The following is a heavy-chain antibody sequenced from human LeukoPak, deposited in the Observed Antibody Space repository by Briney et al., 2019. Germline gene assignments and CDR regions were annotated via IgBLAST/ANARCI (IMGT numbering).Heavy chain of an antibody. CDR3: ARSDHDILTGYYNWFDP. CDR2: INPNSGGT. Sequence: ASVKVSCKASGYTFTGYYMHWVRQAPGQGLEWMGWINPNSGGTNYAQKFQGRVTMTRDTSISTAYMELSRLRSDDTAVYYCARSDHDILTGYYNWFDPWGQGTLVTVSP. J-gene: IGHJ5*02. CDR1: GYTFTGYY. D-gene: IGHD3-9*01. V-gene: IGHV1-2*02.